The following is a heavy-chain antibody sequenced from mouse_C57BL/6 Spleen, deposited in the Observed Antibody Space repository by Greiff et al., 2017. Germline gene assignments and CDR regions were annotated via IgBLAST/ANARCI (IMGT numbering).Heavy chain of an antibody. CDR2: IDPETGGT. Sequence: VQLQQSGAELVRPGASVTLSCKASGYTFTDYEMHWVKQTPVHGLEWIGAIDPETGGTAYNQKFKGKAILTADKSSSTAYMELRSLTSEDSAVYYCTRPNAMDYWGQGTSVTVAS. V-gene: IGHV1-15*01. CDR1: GYTFTDYE. J-gene: IGHJ4*01. CDR3: TRPNAMDY.